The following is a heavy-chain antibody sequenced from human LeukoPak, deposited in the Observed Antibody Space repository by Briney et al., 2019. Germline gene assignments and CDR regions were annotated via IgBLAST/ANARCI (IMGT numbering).Heavy chain of an antibody. V-gene: IGHV3-23*01. D-gene: IGHD5-18*01. Sequence: GGSLRLSCAASGFTFSSYAMSWVRQAPGKGLEWVSAISGSGGSTYYADSVKGRFTVSRDNSKNTLYLQMNSLRAEDTAVYYCAKDTGYSYGYSDYWGQGTLVTVSS. CDR2: ISGSGGST. J-gene: IGHJ4*02. CDR1: GFTFSSYA. CDR3: AKDTGYSYGYSDY.